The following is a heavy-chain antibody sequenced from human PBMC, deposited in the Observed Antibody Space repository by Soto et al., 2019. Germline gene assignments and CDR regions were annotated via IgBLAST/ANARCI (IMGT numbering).Heavy chain of an antibody. CDR2: ISHSGYT. Sequence: SETLSLTCTVSDVSISSGDYCWSWVRQPPGKGLEWIGEISHSGYTNYNPSLKSRVTISLDNSKNQFSLKLSSVSAADTAVFYCARGINFSFDSWGQGTLVTVSS. CDR3: ARGINFSFDS. V-gene: IGHV4-4*02. CDR1: DVSISSGDYC. D-gene: IGHD1-20*01. J-gene: IGHJ4*02.